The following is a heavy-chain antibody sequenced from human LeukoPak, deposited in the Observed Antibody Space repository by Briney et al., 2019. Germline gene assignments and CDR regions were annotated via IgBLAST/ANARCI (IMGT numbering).Heavy chain of an antibody. J-gene: IGHJ4*02. Sequence: KPSETLSLTCTVSGGSVSSGSYYWSWIRQPPGKGLEWIGYIYYSGSTNYNPSLKSRVTISVDTSKNQFSLKLSSVTAADTAVYYCAGVGYDSSGYYYFIDYWGQGTLVTVSS. CDR3: AGVGYDSSGYYYFIDY. V-gene: IGHV4-61*01. CDR2: IYYSGST. D-gene: IGHD3-22*01. CDR1: GGSVSSGSYY.